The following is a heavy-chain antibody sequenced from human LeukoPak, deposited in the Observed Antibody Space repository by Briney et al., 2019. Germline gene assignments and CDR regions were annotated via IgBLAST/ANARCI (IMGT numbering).Heavy chain of an antibody. CDR3: AREVSSGWYDAFDI. D-gene: IGHD6-19*01. CDR1: GFTFSNAW. Sequence: GGSLRLSCAASGFTFSNAWMSWVRQAPGKGLEWVAVISYDGSNKYYADSVKGRFTISRDNSKNTLYLQMNSLRAEDTAVYYCAREVSSGWYDAFDIWGQGTTVTVSS. CDR2: ISYDGSNK. V-gene: IGHV3-30-3*01. J-gene: IGHJ3*02.